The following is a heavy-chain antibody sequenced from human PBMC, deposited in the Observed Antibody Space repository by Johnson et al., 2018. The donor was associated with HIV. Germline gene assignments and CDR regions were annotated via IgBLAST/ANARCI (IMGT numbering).Heavy chain of an antibody. Sequence: QVQLVESGGGVVQPGGSLRLSCAASGFTFSSYGMYWVRQAPGKGLEWVAFIRFDGSIEYYADSVKGRFTISRDSSKNTLYLQMNSLRAEDTAVYYCARGSRYTYDNDDVHLLHAFDIWGQGTMVTVSS. CDR1: GFTFSSYG. V-gene: IGHV3-30*02. J-gene: IGHJ3*02. CDR3: ARGSRYTYDNDDVHLLHAFDI. D-gene: IGHD3-16*01. CDR2: IRFDGSIE.